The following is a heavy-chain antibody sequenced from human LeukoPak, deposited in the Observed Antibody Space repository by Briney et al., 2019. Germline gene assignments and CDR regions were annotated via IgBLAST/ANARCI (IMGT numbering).Heavy chain of an antibody. CDR3: ARENPMGFFDY. CDR1: GFTFSTYE. Sequence: GGSLRLSCAVSGFTFSTYEMNWVRQAPGKGLEWVSYIGSGGSSIHYADSVKGRFTISRDNAKNSVYLQMNSLRAEDTAVYYCARENPMGFFDYWGQGTLVTVSS. CDR2: IGSGGSSI. V-gene: IGHV3-48*03. J-gene: IGHJ4*02. D-gene: IGHD3-10*01.